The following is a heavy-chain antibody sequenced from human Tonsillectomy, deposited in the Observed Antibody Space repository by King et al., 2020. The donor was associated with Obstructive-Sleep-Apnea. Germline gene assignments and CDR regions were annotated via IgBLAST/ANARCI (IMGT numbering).Heavy chain of an antibody. V-gene: IGHV1-2*02. CDR2: ISTNNGGT. CDR3: ARAPLYCGGDCPHLDF. D-gene: IGHD2-21*02. CDR1: GYTFTGYY. Sequence: VQLVESGAEVKKPGASVKVSCKASGYTFTGYYMHWVRQAPGQGLEWMGWISTNNGGTNYAQKFQGRVTMTRDTSIGTAYMELSRLTSDDTAVYYCARAPLYCGGDCPHLDFWGQGTLVTVSS. J-gene: IGHJ4*02.